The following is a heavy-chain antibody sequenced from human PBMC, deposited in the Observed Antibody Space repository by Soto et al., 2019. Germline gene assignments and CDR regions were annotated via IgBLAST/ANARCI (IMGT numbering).Heavy chain of an antibody. CDR1: AFTFSDHH. Sequence: GGTLRLSWAASAFTFSDHHLSRVRPAPGKGLEGVGRSRKKTDFHTTEYPASVKGRFTISRDDSKSSLFLQMNSLKTEDTAVYYCVGESFYRFDDWGQGTLVTVS. CDR2: SRKKTDFHTT. D-gene: IGHD3-16*01. CDR3: VGESFYRFDD. V-gene: IGHV3-72*01. J-gene: IGHJ4*02.